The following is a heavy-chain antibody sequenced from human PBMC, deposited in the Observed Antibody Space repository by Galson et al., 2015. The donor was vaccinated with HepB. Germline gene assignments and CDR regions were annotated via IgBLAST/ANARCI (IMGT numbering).Heavy chain of an antibody. D-gene: IGHD2-2*01. CDR1: GGSFSIYG. CDR3: ARDRVAAATPGSGMNV. J-gene: IGHJ6*02. Sequence: SVTVSCKASGGSFSIYGLSWVRQAPGQGLEWMGEIMPIFGPPNYAHKFQGRVTITADESTSTAYMELSSLRSQGTAVYYCARDRVAAATPGSGMNVWGQGTAVTVSS. V-gene: IGHV1-69*13. CDR2: IMPIFGPP.